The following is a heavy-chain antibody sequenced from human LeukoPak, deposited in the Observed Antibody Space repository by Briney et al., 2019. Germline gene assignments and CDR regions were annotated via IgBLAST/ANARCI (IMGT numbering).Heavy chain of an antibody. D-gene: IGHD3-3*01. CDR1: GFTFSSYG. CDR3: ARDYNLNYDFWSGEFDY. V-gene: IGHV3-30*19. J-gene: IGHJ4*02. Sequence: GGSLRLSCAASGFTFSSYGMHWVRQAPGKGLEWVAVISYDGSNKYYADSVKGRFTISRDNSKNTLYLQMNSLRAEDTAVYYCARDYNLNYDFWSGEFDYWGQGTLVTVSS. CDR2: ISYDGSNK.